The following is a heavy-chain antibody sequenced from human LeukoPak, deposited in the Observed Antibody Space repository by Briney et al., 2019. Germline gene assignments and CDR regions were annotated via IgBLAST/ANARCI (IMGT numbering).Heavy chain of an antibody. CDR2: ISAYNGNT. CDR3: ASQQKPLDAFDI. J-gene: IGHJ3*02. Sequence: ASVTVSCKASGYTFTSYGISWVRQAPGQGLEWMGWISAYNGNTNYAQKLQGGVTMTTDTSTSTAYMELRSLRSDDTAVYYCASQQKPLDAFDIWGQGTMVTVSS. D-gene: IGHD6-13*01. V-gene: IGHV1-18*01. CDR1: GYTFTSYG.